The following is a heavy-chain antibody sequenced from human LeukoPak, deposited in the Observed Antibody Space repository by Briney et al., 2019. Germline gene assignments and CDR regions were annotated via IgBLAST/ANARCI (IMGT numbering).Heavy chain of an antibody. CDR3: ARYCTFRACSGMKFDS. CDR1: GMTFSNYW. D-gene: IGHD2-8*01. J-gene: IGHJ4*02. CDR2: INQDDSEK. V-gene: IGHV3-7*01. Sequence: PGGSLRLSCAASGMTFSNYWMSWVRQAPGKGLEWVANINQDDSEKYYVDSVKGRFTISRDNAKNSLYLQMNSLTVEDTAFYYCARYCTFRACSGMKFDSWGPGTLVTVSS.